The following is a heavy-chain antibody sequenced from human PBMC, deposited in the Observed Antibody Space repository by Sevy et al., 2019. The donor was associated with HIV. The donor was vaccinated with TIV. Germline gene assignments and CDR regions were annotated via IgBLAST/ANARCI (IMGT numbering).Heavy chain of an antibody. V-gene: IGHV3-21*01. CDR2: ISSSSNYI. J-gene: IGHJ4*02. D-gene: IGHD3-10*01. Sequence: GESLKISCAASGFTFSSYSMNWVRQAPGKGLEWVSSISSSSNYIYYADSVKGRFTISRDNAKNSLYLQMNSLRAEDTAVYYCARKSLAGFGELLSYYFDYWGQGTLVTVSS. CDR1: GFTFSSYS. CDR3: ARKSLAGFGELLSYYFDY.